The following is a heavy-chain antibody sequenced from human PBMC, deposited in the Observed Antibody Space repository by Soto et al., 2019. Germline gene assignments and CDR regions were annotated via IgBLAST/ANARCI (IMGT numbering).Heavy chain of an antibody. CDR1: GGTFSNYA. CDR2: IVPIFGTT. CDR3: ARVEAVAALYNSPGLDV. D-gene: IGHD6-19*01. V-gene: IGHV1-69*12. J-gene: IGHJ6*04. Sequence: QVQLVQSGAEVKKPGSSVKVSCKVSGGTFSNYAIDWVRLAPGHGLEWMGGIVPIFGTTYYTQKFQGRATIIADDSTTTASLEMSSLRSEDTAIYYCARVEAVAALYNSPGLDVWGKGTAVTLSS.